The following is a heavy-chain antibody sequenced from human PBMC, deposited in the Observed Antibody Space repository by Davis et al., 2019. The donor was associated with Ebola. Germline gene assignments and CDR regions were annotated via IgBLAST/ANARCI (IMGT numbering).Heavy chain of an antibody. CDR3: AKGGYRALDY. CDR1: GFTFSTYW. V-gene: IGHV3-43*02. D-gene: IGHD1-1*01. Sequence: GGSLRLSCAASGFTFSTYWMSWVRQAPGKGLEWVSLISGDGGSTYYADSVKGRFTISRDNSKNSLYLQMNSLRTEDTALYYCAKGGYRALDYWGQGTLVTVSS. J-gene: IGHJ4*02. CDR2: ISGDGGST.